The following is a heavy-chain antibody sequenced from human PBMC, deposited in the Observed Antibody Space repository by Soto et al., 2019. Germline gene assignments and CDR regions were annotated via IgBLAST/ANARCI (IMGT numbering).Heavy chain of an antibody. CDR3: AHTSGYGDYGLFDY. V-gene: IGHV2-5*02. CDR2: IYWDDDK. D-gene: IGHD4-17*01. J-gene: IGHJ4*02. Sequence: QITLKESGPTLVKPTQTLTLTCTFSGFSLSTSGVGVGWIRQPPGKALEWLALIYWDDDKRYSPSLKSRLTNTKDTSKNQVVLTMTNMDPVDTATYYCAHTSGYGDYGLFDYWGQGTLVTVSS. CDR1: GFSLSTSGVG.